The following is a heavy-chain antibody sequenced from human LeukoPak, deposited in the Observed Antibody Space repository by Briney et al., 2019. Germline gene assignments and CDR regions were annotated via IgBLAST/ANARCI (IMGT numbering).Heavy chain of an antibody. D-gene: IGHD6-13*01. CDR2: IIPIFGTA. CDR3: ASLEIAAAGNPFDY. Sequence: GASVKVSCKASGGTFSSYAISWVRQAPGQGLEWMGGIIPIFGTANYAQKFQGRVTITADESTSTAYMELSSLRSEDTAVYYCASLEIAAAGNPFDYWGQGTLVTVSS. J-gene: IGHJ4*02. CDR1: GGTFSSYA. V-gene: IGHV1-69*13.